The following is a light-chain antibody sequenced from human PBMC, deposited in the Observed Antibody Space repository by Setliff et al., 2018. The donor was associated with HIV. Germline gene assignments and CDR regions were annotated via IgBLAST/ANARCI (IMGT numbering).Light chain of an antibody. J-gene: IGLJ1*01. CDR3: TSYTSSDTYV. CDR2: DFT. CDR1: KSDIGGYNY. Sequence: RGTKSDIGGYNYVSWYVQEPGKAPKLIMYDFTSRPSGISNRFSGSKSGNTASLTISGLRAEDEGDYYCTSYTSSDTYVFGTGTKVTVL. V-gene: IGLV2-14*03.